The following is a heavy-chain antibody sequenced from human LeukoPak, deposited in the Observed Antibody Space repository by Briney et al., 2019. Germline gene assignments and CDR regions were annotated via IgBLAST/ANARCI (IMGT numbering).Heavy chain of an antibody. Sequence: SETLSLACTVSGYSISSGYYWGWIRQPPGKGLEWIGSIYYSGTTYYNPSLKSRVTISVDTSKNQFSLKLSSVTAADTAVYYCARGNLAAAGNYWGQGALVTVSS. V-gene: IGHV4-38-2*02. CDR1: GYSISSGYY. CDR3: ARGNLAAAGNY. D-gene: IGHD6-13*01. CDR2: IYYSGTT. J-gene: IGHJ4*02.